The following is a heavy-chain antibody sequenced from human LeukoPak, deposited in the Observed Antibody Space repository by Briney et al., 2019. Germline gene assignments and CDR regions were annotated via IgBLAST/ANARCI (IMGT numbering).Heavy chain of an antibody. J-gene: IGHJ4*02. D-gene: IGHD6-19*01. CDR3: ARGSGGWFQNVDY. V-gene: IGHV3-48*01. CDR1: GFTFSSYS. CDR2: ISSSSSNI. Sequence: GGSLRLSCAASGFTFSSYSMNWVRQAPGKGLEWVSYISSSSSNIYYADSVKGRFTISRDNAKNSLYLQMNSLRAEDTAVYYCARGSGGWFQNVDYWGQGTLVTVSS.